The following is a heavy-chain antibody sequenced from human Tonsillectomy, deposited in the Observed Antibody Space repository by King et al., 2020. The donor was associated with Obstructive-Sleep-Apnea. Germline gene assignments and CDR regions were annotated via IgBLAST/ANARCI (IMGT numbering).Heavy chain of an antibody. V-gene: IGHV3-23*04. CDR1: GFTFNNYV. J-gene: IGHJ4*02. Sequence: VQLVESGGALVQPGGSLRLSCAASGFTFNNYVMTWVRQAPGKGLEWVSRIEGDGDSTYSADSVKGRFTISRDNSKNTLYLQMNRVRAEDTAIYYCATSWSGYYYFDYWGQGSLVTVSS. CDR2: IEGDGDST. D-gene: IGHD3-3*01. CDR3: ATSWSGYYYFDY.